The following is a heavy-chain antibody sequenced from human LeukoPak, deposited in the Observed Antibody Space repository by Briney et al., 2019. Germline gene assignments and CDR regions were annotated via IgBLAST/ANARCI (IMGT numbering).Heavy chain of an antibody. Sequence: QSGGSLRLSCAASGFIVSSNYINWVRQAPGKGLEWVSVIYYDGSTYYADSVKGRFTISRDNSKNTVYLQMNSLRAEDTAVYYCARGRRYCGGDCYVPYYFDYWGQGTLVTVSS. CDR1: GFIVSSNY. CDR3: ARGRRYCGGDCYVPYYFDY. V-gene: IGHV3-53*01. J-gene: IGHJ4*02. CDR2: IYYDGST. D-gene: IGHD2-21*02.